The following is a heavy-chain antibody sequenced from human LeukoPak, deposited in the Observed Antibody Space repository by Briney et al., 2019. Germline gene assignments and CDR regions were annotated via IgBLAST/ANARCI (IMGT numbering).Heavy chain of an antibody. Sequence: ASGKVSCKASGYTFTDCYIHWVRQVPGQGLEWMGWVDPNSEGTNYAQKFQGRVTMTRDTSISTAYMELSRLRSDDTAVYYCARVRFFYYGMDVWGQGTTVTVSS. CDR3: ARVRFFYYGMDV. V-gene: IGHV1-2*02. CDR1: GYTFTDCY. CDR2: VDPNSEGT. J-gene: IGHJ6*02. D-gene: IGHD3-3*01.